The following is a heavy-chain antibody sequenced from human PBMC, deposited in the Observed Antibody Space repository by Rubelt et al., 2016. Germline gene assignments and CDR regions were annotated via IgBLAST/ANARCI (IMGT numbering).Heavy chain of an antibody. D-gene: IGHD6-19*01. CDR1: GGTFSSYA. CDR2: IIPIFGTA. CDR3: ARDPGEGYSSGWHASNRDYYYGMDV. J-gene: IGHJ6*02. Sequence: VSCKASGGTFSSYAISWVRQAPGQGLEWMGGIIPIFGTANYAQKFQGRVTITADESTSTAYMELSSLRSEDTAVYYCARDPGEGYSSGWHASNRDYYYGMDVWGQGTTVTVSS. V-gene: IGHV1-69*01.